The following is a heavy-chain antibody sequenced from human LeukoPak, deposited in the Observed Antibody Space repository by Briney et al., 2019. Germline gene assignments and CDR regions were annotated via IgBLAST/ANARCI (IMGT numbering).Heavy chain of an antibody. D-gene: IGHD1-26*01. CDR1: GGSISGYY. V-gene: IGHV4-4*09. Sequence: SETLSLTCTVSGGSISGYYWIWIRQPPGKGLEWIGSIYTSGGTSYNPSLKSRLTISVNTSKNQFSLNLSSVTAADTAMYYCARRSHSNWYFDLWGRGTLSLSPQ. J-gene: IGHJ2*01. CDR2: IYTSGGT. CDR3: ARRSHSNWYFDL.